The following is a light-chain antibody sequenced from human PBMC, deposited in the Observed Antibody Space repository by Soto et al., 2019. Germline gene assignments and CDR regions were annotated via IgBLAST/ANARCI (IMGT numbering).Light chain of an antibody. CDR2: EVS. J-gene: IGLJ1*01. CDR1: SSDVGDYNY. CDR3: NSYAGSSNYV. Sequence: QSVLTQPPSASGSPGQSVTISRTGTSSDVGDYNYVSWYQQHPGKAPKLMIYEVSKRPSGVPDRFSGSKSGSTASLTVSGLQAEDEADYFCNSYAGSSNYVFGTGTKVTVL. V-gene: IGLV2-8*01.